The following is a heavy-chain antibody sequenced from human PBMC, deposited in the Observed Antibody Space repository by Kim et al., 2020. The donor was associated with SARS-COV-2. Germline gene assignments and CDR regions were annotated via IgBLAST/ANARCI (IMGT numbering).Heavy chain of an antibody. J-gene: IGHJ6*02. V-gene: IGHV3-73*01. CDR3: TSLLIAAAGTLLSPKRPYYYGMDV. Sequence: GGSLRLSCAASGFTFSGSAMHWVRQASGKGLEWVGRIRSKANSYATAYAASVKGRFTISRDDSKNTAYLQMNSLKTEDTAVYYCTSLLIAAAGTLLSPKRPYYYGMDVWGQGTTVTVSS. CDR1: GFTFSGSA. CDR2: IRSKANSYAT. D-gene: IGHD6-13*01.